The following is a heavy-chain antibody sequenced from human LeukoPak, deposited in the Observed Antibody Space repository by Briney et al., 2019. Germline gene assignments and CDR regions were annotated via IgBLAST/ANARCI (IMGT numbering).Heavy chain of an antibody. J-gene: IGHJ6*03. D-gene: IGHD4-17*01. V-gene: IGHV3-73*01. CDR3: TTGKPTVPAEHGERAYYYYYMDV. CDR1: GFTFSDSA. Sequence: GGSLRLSCAASGFTFSDSAMHWVRQASGKGPEWVGRIRSKANNFATAYAASVKGRFTISRDDSKNMAYLQMNSLKTEDTAVYYCTTGKPTVPAEHGERAYYYYYMDVWGKGTTVTISS. CDR2: IRSKANNFAT.